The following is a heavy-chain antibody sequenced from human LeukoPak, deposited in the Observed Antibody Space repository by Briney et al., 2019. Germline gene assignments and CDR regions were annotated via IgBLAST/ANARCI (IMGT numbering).Heavy chain of an antibody. CDR1: GLTFSKYL. CDR3: ATKQWLAPPPDS. CDR2: INTDGTVT. J-gene: IGHJ4*02. V-gene: IGHV3-74*01. D-gene: IGHD6-19*01. Sequence: GGSLRLSCAASGLTFSKYLMLWVRQAPGKGLESVSRINTDGTVTTYADSVKGRFTVSRDNADNTMFLQMNSVRDEDTAVYYCATKQWLAPPPDSWGQGTPVTVSS.